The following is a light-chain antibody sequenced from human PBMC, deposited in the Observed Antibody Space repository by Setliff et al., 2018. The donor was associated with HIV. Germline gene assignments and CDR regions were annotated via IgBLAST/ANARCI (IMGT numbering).Light chain of an antibody. CDR3: CSNTGSNTYV. CDR2: QAS. J-gene: IGLJ1*01. CDR1: SGDVGRYNL. Sequence: QSALTRPASVSGSPGQSITISCTGTSGDVGRYNLVSWYQQQPGKPPKLMIYQASKRPSGVSNRFSGSKSGNTASLTISGLQAEDEADYYCCSNTGSNTYVFGTGTKVTVL. V-gene: IGLV2-23*01.